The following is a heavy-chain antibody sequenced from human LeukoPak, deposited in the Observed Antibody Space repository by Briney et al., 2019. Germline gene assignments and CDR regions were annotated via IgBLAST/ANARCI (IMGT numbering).Heavy chain of an antibody. V-gene: IGHV3-48*01. CDR3: ARSLYCGGDCYSGPFDY. D-gene: IGHD2-21*02. CDR1: GFTFSSYS. J-gene: IGHJ4*02. CDR2: ITFSSSII. Sequence: GGSLRLSCAASGFTFSSYSMNWVRQAPGKGLEWVSYITFSSSIIYYADSVKGRFTISRDNAKKSLYLQMNSLRAEDTAVYYCARSLYCGGDCYSGPFDYWGQGTLVTVSS.